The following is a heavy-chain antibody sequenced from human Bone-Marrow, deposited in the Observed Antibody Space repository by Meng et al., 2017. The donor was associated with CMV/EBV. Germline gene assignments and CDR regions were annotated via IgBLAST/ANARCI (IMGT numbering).Heavy chain of an antibody. J-gene: IGHJ4*02. CDR3: ARGRVYYYGSGTYYPLDY. CDR1: DGSISNYY. Sequence: SETLSLTCTVSDGSISNYYWNWIRQPPGKGLEWIGYIYYTGSTNYNPSLKSRVTISLDTSKNQFSLKLSSVTAADTAVYYCARGRVYYYGSGTYYPLDYWGQGPLVTVSS. V-gene: IGHV4-59*01. CDR2: IYYTGST. D-gene: IGHD3-10*01.